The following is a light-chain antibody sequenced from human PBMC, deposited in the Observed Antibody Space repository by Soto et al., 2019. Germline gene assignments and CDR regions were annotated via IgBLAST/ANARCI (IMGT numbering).Light chain of an antibody. CDR3: QQSYSTPWT. CDR2: PAF. V-gene: IGKV1-39*01. Sequence: DIQMTQSPSSLSASVGDRVTITCRASQSISSYLNWYQQKPGKAPKLLIYPAFSLQSGVPSRFSGSGSGTDFTLPISSLQPEDFATYYCQQSYSTPWTFGQGTKVEIK. CDR1: QSISSY. J-gene: IGKJ1*01.